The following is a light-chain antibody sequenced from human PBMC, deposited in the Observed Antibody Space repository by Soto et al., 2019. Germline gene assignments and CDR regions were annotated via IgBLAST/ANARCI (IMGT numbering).Light chain of an antibody. CDR3: TSYTSSSPPYV. CDR2: DVS. V-gene: IGLV2-14*01. J-gene: IGLJ1*01. Sequence: QSVLTQPASVSGSPGQSITISCTGTSSDVGGYNYVSWYQQHPGKAPKLMIYDVSNRPSGVSNRFSGSKSGNTASLTISGLQAEEEPDYHCTSYTSSSPPYVSGLGTKLPVL. CDR1: SSDVGGYNY.